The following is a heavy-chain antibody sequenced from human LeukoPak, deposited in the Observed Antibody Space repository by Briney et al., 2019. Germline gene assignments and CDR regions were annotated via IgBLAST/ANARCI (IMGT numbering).Heavy chain of an antibody. D-gene: IGHD2-2*01. V-gene: IGHV4-4*07. Sequence: SETLSLTCPVSGGSISSYYWSWLRQPAGKGLEWVGRIYTCGSTNYNPSLKSRVTMSVDTSKNQFSLKLSAVTAADTAMYYCARDSYCSSTSCYYYYGMDVWGQGTTVTVSS. CDR2: IYTCGST. J-gene: IGHJ6*02. CDR1: GGSISSYY. CDR3: ARDSYCSSTSCYYYYGMDV.